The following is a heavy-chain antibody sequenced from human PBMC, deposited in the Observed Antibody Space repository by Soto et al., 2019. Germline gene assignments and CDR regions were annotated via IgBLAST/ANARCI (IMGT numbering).Heavy chain of an antibody. V-gene: IGHV3-23*01. CDR2: VGQDGAP. CDR3: AKDMRPDGVWDFGH. J-gene: IGHJ4*02. CDR1: GFTFSTYT. D-gene: IGHD4-17*01. Sequence: EVQLLESGGGLVQPGGSLRLSCAASGFTFSTYTMAWVRQAPGRGPEWVSGVGQDGAPYYADSVKGRFTIFRDNTSSSVDLEMIALRGEDTAVYYCAKDMRPDGVWDFGHWGQGTLVTVSS.